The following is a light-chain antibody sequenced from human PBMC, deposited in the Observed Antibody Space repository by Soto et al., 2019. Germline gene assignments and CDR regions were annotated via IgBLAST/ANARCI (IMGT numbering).Light chain of an antibody. Sequence: DIQMTQSPSSLSASVGDRVTIACQASQDISNYLNWYQHKPGKAPKLLIYGASDLETGVSSRFSGSGSGTDFTFTISSLQPEDIATYYCQQFTSHPHTFGQGTKLEIK. V-gene: IGKV1-33*01. J-gene: IGKJ2*01. CDR2: GAS. CDR3: QQFTSHPHT. CDR1: QDISNY.